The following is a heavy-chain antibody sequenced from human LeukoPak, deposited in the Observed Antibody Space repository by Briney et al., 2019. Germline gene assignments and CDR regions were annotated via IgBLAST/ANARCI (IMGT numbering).Heavy chain of an antibody. CDR3: ARDEKYYYDSSGYYYGDY. Sequence: GGSLRLSCAASGFTFSSYSMNWVRQAPGKGLEWVSSISSSSSYIYYADSVKGRFTISRDNAKNSLYLQMNSLRAEDTAVYYCARDEKYYYDSSGYYYGDYWSQGTLVTVSS. V-gene: IGHV3-21*01. CDR2: ISSSSSYI. CDR1: GFTFSSYS. D-gene: IGHD3-22*01. J-gene: IGHJ4*02.